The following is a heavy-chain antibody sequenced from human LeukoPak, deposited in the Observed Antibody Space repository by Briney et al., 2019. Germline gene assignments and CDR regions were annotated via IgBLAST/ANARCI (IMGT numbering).Heavy chain of an antibody. CDR2: IYYSGST. D-gene: IGHD3-22*01. CDR3: NALMIVVAIVTDY. J-gene: IGHJ4*02. CDR1: GGSISSSSYY. V-gene: IGHV4-39*01. Sequence: SETLSLTRTVSGGSISSSSYYWGWIRQPPGKGLEWIGSIYYSGSTYYNPSLKSRVTISVDTSKNQFSLKLSSVTAADTAVYYCNALMIVVAIVTDYWGQGTLVTVSS.